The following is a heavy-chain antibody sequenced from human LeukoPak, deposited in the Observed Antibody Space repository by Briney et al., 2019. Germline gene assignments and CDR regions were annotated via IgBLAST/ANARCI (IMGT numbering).Heavy chain of an antibody. CDR3: ARESGWYYFDS. J-gene: IGHJ4*02. Sequence: ASETLPLTCTVSGGPSNSHYWSWIRQPPGKALEWIGSIDNSGSTNYNPSLKSQLTISIDTSRNQFSLTLSSVTTSDTAVYYCARESGWYYFDSWGQGIVVTVSS. D-gene: IGHD6-19*01. V-gene: IGHV4-59*11. CDR2: IDNSGST. CDR1: GGPSNSHY.